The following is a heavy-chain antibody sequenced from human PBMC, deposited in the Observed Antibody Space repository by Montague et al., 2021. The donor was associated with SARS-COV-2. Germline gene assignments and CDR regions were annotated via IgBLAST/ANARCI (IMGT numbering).Heavy chain of an antibody. J-gene: IGHJ5*02. V-gene: IGHV4-59*01. Sequence: SETLSLTCTVSVGSISNYYWTWIRQPPGKGLEWIGNIYDSGSANXXPSLKSRSTISVDTSNNQFSLRLSSVTAADTAVYFCARAYCGGDCHVGPWGQGILVTVSS. D-gene: IGHD2-21*02. CDR3: ARAYCGGDCHVGP. CDR1: VGSISNYY. CDR2: IYDSGSA.